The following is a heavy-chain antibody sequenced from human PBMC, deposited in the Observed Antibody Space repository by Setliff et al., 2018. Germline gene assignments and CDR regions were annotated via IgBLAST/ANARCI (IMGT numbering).Heavy chain of an antibody. D-gene: IGHD3-16*01. Sequence: LSLTCTVSGGSISSGGYYWSWIRQAPGKGLEWVSHISMRGGTIYYADSVKGRFAISRDNAKNSLYLQMNSLRAEDTAVYYCARDGGEYWGQGTLVTVSS. J-gene: IGHJ4*02. CDR1: GGSISSGGYY. CDR3: ARDGGEY. V-gene: IGHV3-11*04. CDR2: ISMRGGTI.